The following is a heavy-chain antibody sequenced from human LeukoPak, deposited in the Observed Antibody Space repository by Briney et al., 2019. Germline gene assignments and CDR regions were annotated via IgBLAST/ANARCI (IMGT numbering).Heavy chain of an antibody. CDR3: ARTTYLVGATGYYYYYMDV. V-gene: IGHV4-59*01. CDR1: GGSISSYY. CDR2: IYYSGST. Sequence: SETLSLTCTVSGGSISSYYWSWIRQPPGKGLEWIGYIYYSGSTNYNPSLKSRVTISVDTSKDQFSLKLSSVTAADTAVYYCARTTYLVGATGYYYYYMDVWGKGTTVTVSS. D-gene: IGHD1-26*01. J-gene: IGHJ6*03.